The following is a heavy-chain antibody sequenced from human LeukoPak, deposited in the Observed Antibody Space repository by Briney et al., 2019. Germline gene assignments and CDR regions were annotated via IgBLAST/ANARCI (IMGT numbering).Heavy chain of an antibody. Sequence: GGSLRLSCAASGFTFSSYGMHWVRQAPGKGLEWVAVIWYDGSNKYYADSVKGRFTISRDNSKNTLYLQMNSLRAEDTAVYYCARQWLVQGLDYWGQGTLVTVSS. CDR2: IWYDGSNK. J-gene: IGHJ4*02. D-gene: IGHD6-19*01. CDR1: GFTFSSYG. V-gene: IGHV3-33*01. CDR3: ARQWLVQGLDY.